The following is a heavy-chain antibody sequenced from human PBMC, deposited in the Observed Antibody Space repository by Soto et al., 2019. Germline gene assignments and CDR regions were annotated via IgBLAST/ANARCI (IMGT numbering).Heavy chain of an antibody. CDR1: GFSFTTDGMG. V-gene: IGHV2-5*02. CDR3: AHRCLAAAGTGYCVDC. J-gene: IGHJ4*01. Sequence: QITLKESGPTLVKPTQTLTLTCTFSGFSFTTDGMGVGWIRQPPGKALEWLALIYWDDDKRYSPSLKSRLTITTDNSRNSLVRPSTNLYPAHTVTYYWAHRCLAAAGTGYCVDCSGHGPLVTVSS. D-gene: IGHD6-19*01. CDR2: IYWDDDK.